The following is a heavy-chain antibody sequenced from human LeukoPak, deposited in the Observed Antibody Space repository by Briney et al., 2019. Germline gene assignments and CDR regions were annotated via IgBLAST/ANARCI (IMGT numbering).Heavy chain of an antibody. CDR1: GFTVNSYN. CDR3: ARGPSSSSWSRFDP. D-gene: IGHD6-13*01. J-gene: IGHJ5*02. Sequence: GSLRLSCSASGFTVNSYNMNWVCQAPRKGLEWVSCISSSGTKYYEPSLKGSFTTSRDNGKSSLFLEMNSLRDEDTAVYYCARGPSSSSWSRFDPWGQGTMAADSS. V-gene: IGHV3-48*02. CDR2: ISSSGTK.